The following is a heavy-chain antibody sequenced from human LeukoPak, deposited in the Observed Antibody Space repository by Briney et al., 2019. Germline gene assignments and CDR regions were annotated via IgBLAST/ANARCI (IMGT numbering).Heavy chain of an antibody. Sequence: GRSLRLSCLGSGITFSSHAMTSIRQGAGKGLDLVSWISVSGCNTYYAESVKRRLTISRDNSKNTLYLQMNSLRAKDTAVYYCAKLGGLIVTVLFAMGVWGQGTTVTVSS. CDR2: ISVSGCNT. CDR3: AKLGGLIVTVLFAMGV. V-gene: IGHV3-23*01. CDR1: GITFSSHA. J-gene: IGHJ6*02. D-gene: IGHD2/OR15-2a*01.